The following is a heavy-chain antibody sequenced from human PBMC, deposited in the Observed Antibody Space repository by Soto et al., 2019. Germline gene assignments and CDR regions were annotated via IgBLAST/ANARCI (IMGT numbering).Heavy chain of an antibody. Sequence: SETLSLTCTVSGGSISSYYWSWIRQPAGKGLEWIGRIYTSGSTNYNPSLKSRVTMSVDTSKNQFSLKLSSVTAADTAVYYCARERITMVRGVIITWKIGYYFDYWGQGTLVPVSS. CDR3: ARERITMVRGVIITWKIGYYFDY. CDR1: GGSISSYY. CDR2: IYTSGST. V-gene: IGHV4-4*07. J-gene: IGHJ4*02. D-gene: IGHD3-10*01.